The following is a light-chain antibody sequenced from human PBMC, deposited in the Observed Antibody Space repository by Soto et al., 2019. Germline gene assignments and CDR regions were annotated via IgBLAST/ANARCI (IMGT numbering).Light chain of an antibody. V-gene: IGKV3-20*01. CDR1: QSVSSSY. CDR2: GAS. Sequence: EIVLTQSPGTLSLSPGERATLSCRASQSVSSSYVGWYQQKPGQAPRPLIYGASSRAIGIPDRFSGSGSGTDFTLTISSLEPEDFAVYYCQQYGSSPWTVGQGTKVEIK. CDR3: QQYGSSPWT. J-gene: IGKJ1*01.